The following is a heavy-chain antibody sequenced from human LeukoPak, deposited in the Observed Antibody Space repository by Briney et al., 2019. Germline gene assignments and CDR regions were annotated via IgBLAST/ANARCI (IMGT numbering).Heavy chain of an antibody. Sequence: GGSLRLPCAASGFTFNIFWMSWVRQAPGKGREWVANIKEDGSVKYYVDSVKGRFTISRDNDKNSLYLQMNRLRAEDTAVYYCARAPAGSGSWFDPWGQGTLVTVSS. V-gene: IGHV3-7*04. CDR2: IKEDGSVK. D-gene: IGHD3-10*01. CDR3: ARAPAGSGSWFDP. J-gene: IGHJ5*02. CDR1: GFTFNIFW.